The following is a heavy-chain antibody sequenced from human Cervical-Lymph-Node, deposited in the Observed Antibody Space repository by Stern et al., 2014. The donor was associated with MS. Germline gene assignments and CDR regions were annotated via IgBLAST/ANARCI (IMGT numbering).Heavy chain of an antibody. J-gene: IGHJ5*02. D-gene: IGHD3-10*01. Sequence: EEQLVQSGAEVKKPGESLKISCKGSGYSFTSYWIGWVRQMPGQGLEWMGVILPGESAPRYSQYFQGMVTIPADHATSTDYLQWSSLKASDTAMYYCARRLYYYAPFDPWGQGTLVTVSS. CDR2: ILPGESAP. CDR3: ARRLYYYAPFDP. CDR1: GYSFTSYW. V-gene: IGHV5-51*01.